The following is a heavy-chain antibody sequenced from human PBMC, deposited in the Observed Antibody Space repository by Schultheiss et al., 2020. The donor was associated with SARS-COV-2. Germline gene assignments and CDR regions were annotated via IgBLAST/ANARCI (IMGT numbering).Heavy chain of an antibody. J-gene: IGHJ4*02. CDR3: ARTVTTRKYYFDD. Sequence: GGSLRLSCAASGFTFSSYGMHWVRQAPGKGLEWVAVIWYDGSNKYYADSVKGRFTISRDNAGNSLYLQMNSLRVEDTAVYYCARTVTTRKYYFDDWGQGTLVTVSS. D-gene: IGHD4-17*01. V-gene: IGHV3-33*03. CDR1: GFTFSSYG. CDR2: IWYDGSNK.